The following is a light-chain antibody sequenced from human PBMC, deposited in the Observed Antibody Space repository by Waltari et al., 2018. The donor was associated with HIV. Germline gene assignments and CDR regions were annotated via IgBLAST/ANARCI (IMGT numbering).Light chain of an antibody. CDR2: DDN. CDR1: NIGTYS. J-gene: IGLJ2*01. Sequence: SYVLTQAPSVSVSPGQPATMSCGNIGTYSVQWYRQKPGRAPVLVVADDNERFSGTPARMSGANSGSRATLTISNVEAGDEAVYYCQVWDRSYKEAVVGGGT. V-gene: IGLV3-21*02. CDR3: QVWDRSYKEAV.